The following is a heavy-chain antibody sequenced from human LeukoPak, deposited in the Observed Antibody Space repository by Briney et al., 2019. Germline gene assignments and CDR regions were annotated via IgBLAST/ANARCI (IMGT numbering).Heavy chain of an antibody. CDR3: ARRREYYYGSGRATYFDY. D-gene: IGHD3-10*01. CDR1: GGSISSYY. V-gene: IGHV4-34*01. Sequence: KTSETLSLTCTVSGGSISSYYWSWIRQPPGKGLEWIGEINHSGSTNYNPSLKSRVTISVDTSKNQFSLKLSSVTAADTAVYYCARRREYYYGSGRATYFDYWGQGTLVTVSS. CDR2: INHSGST. J-gene: IGHJ4*02.